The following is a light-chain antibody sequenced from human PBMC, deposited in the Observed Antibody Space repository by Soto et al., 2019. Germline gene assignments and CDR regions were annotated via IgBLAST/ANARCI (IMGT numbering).Light chain of an antibody. CDR3: QQYDSNLYT. CDR1: QSISNW. V-gene: IGKV1-5*03. CDR2: KAS. J-gene: IGKJ2*01. Sequence: DIQMTQSPSTLSTSIGDRVTITCRVSQSISNWLAWYQQRPGRAPKLLIYKASSLESGVPSRFSGSGSGTEFTLTISSLQPDDIATYYCQQYDSNLYTFGQGTKVDIK.